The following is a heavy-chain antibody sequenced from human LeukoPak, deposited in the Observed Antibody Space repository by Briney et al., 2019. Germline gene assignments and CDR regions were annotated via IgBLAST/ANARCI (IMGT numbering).Heavy chain of an antibody. J-gene: IGHJ3*02. V-gene: IGHV4-59*12. CDR1: GGSISSYY. Sequence: SETLSLTCTVSGGSISSYYWNWIRQSPGKGLEWIGYIYYSGSTKYNPSLKSRVTISVDTSKNQFSLKLSSVTAADTAVYYCARDTRFGELLPRAFDIWGQGTMVTVSS. CDR3: ARDTRFGELLPRAFDI. D-gene: IGHD3-10*01. CDR2: IYYSGST.